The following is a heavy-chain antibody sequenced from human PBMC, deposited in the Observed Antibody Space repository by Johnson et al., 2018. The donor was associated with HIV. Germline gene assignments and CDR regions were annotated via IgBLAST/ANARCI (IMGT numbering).Heavy chain of an antibody. CDR3: AKGLSLSGSYSYDAFDI. V-gene: IGHV3-20*04. Sequence: VQLVESGGGVERPGGSLRLSCVASGFTFDDYGMSWVRQPPGKGLEWVSGINWNGGSTDYADSVKGRFTISRDNAKNSLYLQMNSLRDEDTALYYCAKGLSLSGSYSYDAFDIWGQGTMVTVSS. CDR1: GFTFDDYG. J-gene: IGHJ3*02. D-gene: IGHD1-26*01. CDR2: INWNGGST.